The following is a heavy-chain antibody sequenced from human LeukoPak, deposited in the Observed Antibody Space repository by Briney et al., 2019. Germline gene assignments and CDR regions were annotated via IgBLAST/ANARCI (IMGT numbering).Heavy chain of an antibody. Sequence: SETLSLTCTVSGGSISSYYWSWIRQPPGKGLEWIGYIYYSGSTNYNPSLKSRVTISVDTSKNQFSLKLSSVTAADTAVYYCARSSDYXXXALDYWGQGTLVTVSS. CDR1: GGSISSYY. D-gene: IGHD4-23*01. J-gene: IGHJ4*02. CDR3: ARSSDYXXXALDY. V-gene: IGHV4-59*01. CDR2: IYYSGST.